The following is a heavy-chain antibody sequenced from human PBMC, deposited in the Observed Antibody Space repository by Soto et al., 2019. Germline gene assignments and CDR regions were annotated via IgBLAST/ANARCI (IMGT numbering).Heavy chain of an antibody. CDR1: GFPFSNYA. J-gene: IGHJ4*02. CDR3: AKTPRPWLVYFAY. Sequence: EVQLLESGGGLVQPGGSLRLSCAASGFPFSNYAIAWVRQAPGKGLEWVSGISGSGGTTYYADSVKGRFTISRDNAKDTLHLQMNSRRAADTAVYYCAKTPRPWLVYFAYGGQGALVTVSS. V-gene: IGHV3-23*01. CDR2: ISGSGGTT. D-gene: IGHD6-19*01.